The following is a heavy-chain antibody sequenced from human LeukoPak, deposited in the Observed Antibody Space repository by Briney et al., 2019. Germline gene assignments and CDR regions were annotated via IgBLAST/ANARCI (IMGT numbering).Heavy chain of an antibody. J-gene: IGHJ4*02. CDR1: GGSISNYF. Sequence: SETLSLTCTVSGGSISNYFWSWVRQPAGKGLEWIGRIYSTGRSDYNPSLKSRITISVDTSKNQFSLKLSSVTAADTAVYYCASPSPFDCWGQGTLVTVSS. CDR2: IYSTGRS. V-gene: IGHV4-4*07. CDR3: ASPSPFDC.